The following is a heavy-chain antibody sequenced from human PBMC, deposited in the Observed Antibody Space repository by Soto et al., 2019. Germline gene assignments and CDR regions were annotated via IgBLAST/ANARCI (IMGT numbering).Heavy chain of an antibody. CDR2: ISYDGSNK. CDR3: ARSGRSGWYLSVY. CDR1: GFTFSSYA. J-gene: IGHJ4*02. D-gene: IGHD6-19*01. Sequence: PGGSLRLSCAASGFTFSSYAMHWVRQAPGKGLEWVAVISYDGSNKYYADSVKGRFTISRDNSKNTLYLQMNSLRAEDTAVYYCARSGRSGWYLSVYWGQGTLVTVSS. V-gene: IGHV3-30-3*01.